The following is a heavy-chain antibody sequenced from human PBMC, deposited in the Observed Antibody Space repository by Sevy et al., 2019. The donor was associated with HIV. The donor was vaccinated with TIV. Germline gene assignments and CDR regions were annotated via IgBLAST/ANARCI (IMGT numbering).Heavy chain of an antibody. CDR1: GDSIDDYY. Sequence: SETLSLTCSVSGDSIDDYYWSWIRQPPGKGLEWLGYSCHGGSTGYNPSLKSRVSISVDTSKNQFSLSLRSVTAADTAVYYCARTRYYIGSGPWRAIDVWGQRTVVTVSS. CDR3: ARTRYYIGSGPWRAIDV. V-gene: IGHV4-59*01. J-gene: IGHJ3*01. D-gene: IGHD3-10*01. CDR2: SCHGGST.